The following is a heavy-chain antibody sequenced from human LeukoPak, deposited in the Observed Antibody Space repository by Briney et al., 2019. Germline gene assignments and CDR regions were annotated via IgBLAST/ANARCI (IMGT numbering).Heavy chain of an antibody. CDR3: AREGGIAAAGWTYYYYMDV. CDR2: IYHSGST. J-gene: IGHJ6*03. V-gene: IGHV4-38-2*02. CDR1: GYSISSGYY. D-gene: IGHD6-13*01. Sequence: SETLSLTCTVSGYSISSGYYWGWIRQPPGKGLEWIGSIYHSGSTYYNPSLKSRVTISVDTSKNQFSLQLNSVTAADTAVYYCAREGGIAAAGWTYYYYMDVWGKGTTVTVSS.